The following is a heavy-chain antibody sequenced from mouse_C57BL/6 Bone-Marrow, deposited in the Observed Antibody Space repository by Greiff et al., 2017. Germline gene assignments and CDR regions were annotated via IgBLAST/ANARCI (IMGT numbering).Heavy chain of an antibody. CDR2: IRSKSNNYAT. J-gene: IGHJ1*03. CDR3: VRQTYWYFDV. CDR1: GFSFNTYA. Sequence: EVHLVESGGGLVQPKGSLKLSCAASGFSFNTYAMNWVRQAPGKGLEWVARIRSKSNNYATYYADSVKDRFTISRDDSESMLYLQMNNLKTEDTAMYYCVRQTYWYFDVWGTGTTVTVSS. V-gene: IGHV10-1*01.